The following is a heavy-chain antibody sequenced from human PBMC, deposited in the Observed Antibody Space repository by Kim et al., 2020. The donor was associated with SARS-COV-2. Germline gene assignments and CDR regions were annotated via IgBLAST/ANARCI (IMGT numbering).Heavy chain of an antibody. Sequence: ASVKVSCKASGYTFTGYYMHWVRQAPGQGLEWMGWINPNSGGTNYAQKFQGWVTMTRDTSISTAYMELSRLRSDDTAVYYCARTTGYSSSPYYYYYGMDVWGQGTTVTVSS. CDR2: INPNSGGT. V-gene: IGHV1-2*04. J-gene: IGHJ6*02. CDR1: GYTFTGYY. D-gene: IGHD6-13*01. CDR3: ARTTGYSSSPYYYYYGMDV.